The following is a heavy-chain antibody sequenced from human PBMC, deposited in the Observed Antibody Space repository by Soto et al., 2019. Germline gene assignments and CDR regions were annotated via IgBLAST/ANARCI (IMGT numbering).Heavy chain of an antibody. J-gene: IGHJ6*02. V-gene: IGHV5-51*01. CDR1: GYSFTIYW. CDR3: ARHGPRVYYDNSDYYYYGMDV. Sequence: GESLKISCKGSGYSFTIYWIGWVRQMPGKGLQWMWIIYPGDSDTRYIPSFQGQVTISADKSISTAYLQWSSLKASDTAMYYCARHGPRVYYDNSDYYYYGMDVWGQGTTVTVSS. D-gene: IGHD3-22*01. CDR2: IYPGDSDT.